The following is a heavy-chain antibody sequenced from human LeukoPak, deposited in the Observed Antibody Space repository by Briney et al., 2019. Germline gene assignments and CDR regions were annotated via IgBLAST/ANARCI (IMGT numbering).Heavy chain of an antibody. D-gene: IGHD5-18*01. CDR1: GGSISSSSYY. CDR3: AREIQLWLRGYYYYYMDV. V-gene: IGHV4-61*01. CDR2: IYYSGST. J-gene: IGHJ6*03. Sequence: PSETLSLTCTVSGGSISSSSYYWSWIRQPPGKGLEWIGYIYYSGSTNYNPSLKSRVTISVDTSKNQFSLKLSSVTAADTAVYYCAREIQLWLRGYYYYYMDVWGKGTTVTVSS.